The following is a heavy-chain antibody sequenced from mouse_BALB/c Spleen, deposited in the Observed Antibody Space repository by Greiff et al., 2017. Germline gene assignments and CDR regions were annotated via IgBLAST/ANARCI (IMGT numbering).Heavy chain of an antibody. J-gene: IGHJ4*01. Sequence: QVQLQQPGAELVMPGASVKMSCKASGYTFTDYWMHWVKQRPGQGLEWIGAIDTSDSYTSYNQKFKGKATLTVDESSSTAYMQLSSLTSEDSAVYYCARRRDTGTCYYAMDCWDQGTSVTVS. V-gene: IGHV1-69*01. CDR3: ARRRDTGTCYYAMDC. D-gene: IGHD4-1*01. CDR2: IDTSDSYT. CDR1: GYTFTDYW.